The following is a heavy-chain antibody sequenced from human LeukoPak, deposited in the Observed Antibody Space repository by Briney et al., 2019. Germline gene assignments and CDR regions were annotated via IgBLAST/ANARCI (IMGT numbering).Heavy chain of an antibody. CDR3: VEAPNPYYFDD. CDR2: IYNSGTT. Sequence: PSETLSLTCTVSGGSISSSTYYWNWIRQYPGKGLEWIGYIYNSGTTYYNPSLKSRVTISVDTSKDQFSLKLNSMSAADTAVYYCVEAPNPYYFDDWGQETLVTVSS. V-gene: IGHV4-31*03. J-gene: IGHJ4*02. CDR1: GGSISSSTYY. D-gene: IGHD5-24*01.